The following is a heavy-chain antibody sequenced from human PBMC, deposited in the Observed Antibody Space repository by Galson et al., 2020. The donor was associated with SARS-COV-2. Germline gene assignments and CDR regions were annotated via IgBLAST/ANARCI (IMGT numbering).Heavy chain of an antibody. V-gene: IGHV1-18*01. J-gene: IGHJ5*02. CDR1: GYTFTDYG. CDR3: ARVQTLTIDGVFGGRWFDP. Sequence: ASVKVSCKASGYTFTDYGISWVRQAPGQGLEWMGWISAHNGNTNYAQKLQDRVTMTTDTSTSTAYMELRSLRSDDTAVYYCARVQTLTIDGVFGGRWFDPWGQGTLVTGSS. D-gene: IGHD3-3*01. CDR2: ISAHNGNT.